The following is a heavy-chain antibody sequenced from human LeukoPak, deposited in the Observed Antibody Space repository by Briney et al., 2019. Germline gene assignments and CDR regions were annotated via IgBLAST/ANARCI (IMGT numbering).Heavy chain of an antibody. J-gene: IGHJ6*03. CDR1: GYTFTSYG. D-gene: IGHD2-15*01. Sequence: GASVKVSCKASGYTFTSYGITWVRQAPGQGLEWMGWINPNSGGTNYAQKFQGRVTMTRDTSISTAYMELSRLRSDDTAVYYCARDSHCSGGSCYSSYYYYYMDVWGKGTTVTISS. CDR2: INPNSGGT. V-gene: IGHV1-2*02. CDR3: ARDSHCSGGSCYSSYYYYYMDV.